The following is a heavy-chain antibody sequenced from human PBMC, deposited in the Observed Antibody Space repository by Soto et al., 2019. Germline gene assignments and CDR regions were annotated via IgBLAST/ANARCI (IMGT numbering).Heavy chain of an antibody. J-gene: IGHJ3*02. CDR1: AFTFSTFS. CDR2: ISSSTSTI. Sequence: EVRLVESGGVLVQPGESLRLSCAASAFTFSTFSMNWVRQSPGKGLEWVSYISSSTSTIYYADSVKGRFTISRDNAKNSLYLQMNSLRAEDTAVYYCARDRYGDYLIDIWGQGTMVTVFS. D-gene: IGHD4-17*01. CDR3: ARDRYGDYLIDI. V-gene: IGHV3-48*01.